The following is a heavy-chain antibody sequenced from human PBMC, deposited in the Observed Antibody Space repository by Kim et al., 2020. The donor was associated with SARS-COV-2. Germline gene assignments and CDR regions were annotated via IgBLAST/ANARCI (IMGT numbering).Heavy chain of an antibody. Sequence: SVKVSCKASGGTFSSYAISWVRQAPGQGLEWMGGIIPIFGTANYAQKFQGRVTITADESTSTAYMELSSLRAEDTAVYYCASGSYYDFWSGPNLTPKDYDYYYGMDVWGQGTTVTVSS. D-gene: IGHD3-3*01. CDR2: IIPIFGTA. CDR3: ASGSYYDFWSGPNLTPKDYDYYYGMDV. V-gene: IGHV1-69*13. J-gene: IGHJ6*02. CDR1: GGTFSSYA.